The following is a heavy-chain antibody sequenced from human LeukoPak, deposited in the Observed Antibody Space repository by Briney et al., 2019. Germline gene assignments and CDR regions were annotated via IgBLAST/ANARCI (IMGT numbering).Heavy chain of an antibody. CDR3: AREGLYSSTLTAFDI. CDR2: ISYDGSNK. V-gene: IGHV3-30*04. D-gene: IGHD6-13*01. CDR1: GLTFSSYA. J-gene: IGHJ3*02. Sequence: GGSLRLSCAASGLTFSSYAMHWVRQAPGKGLEWVAVISYDGSNKYYADSVKGRFTISRDNSKNTLCLQMNSLRAEDTAVYYCAREGLYSSTLTAFDIWGQGTMVTVSS.